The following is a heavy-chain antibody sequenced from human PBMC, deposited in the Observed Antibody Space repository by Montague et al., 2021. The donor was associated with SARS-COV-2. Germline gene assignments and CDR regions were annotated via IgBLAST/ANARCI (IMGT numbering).Heavy chain of an antibody. J-gene: IGHJ6*02. Sequence: SETLSLTCSVSGGSLSTYYWSWIRQPPGKGLEWIGYSDDSGTTNYNPSLRSRATISLDLSKNQFSLDLNSVTAADTAVYYCARKAYNPYGLDVWGQGTTVTVSS. CDR1: GGSLSTYY. CDR2: SDDSGTT. CDR3: ARKAYNPYGLDV. V-gene: IGHV4-59*08. D-gene: IGHD1-1*01.